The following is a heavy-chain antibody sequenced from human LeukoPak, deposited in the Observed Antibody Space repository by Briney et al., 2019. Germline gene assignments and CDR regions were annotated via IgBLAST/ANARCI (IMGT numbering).Heavy chain of an antibody. CDR1: GFTFSSYW. Sequence: GGSLRLSCAASGFTFSSYWMSWVRQAPGKGLEWVANIKQDGSEKYYVDSVKGRFTISRDNAKNSLYLQMNSLRAEDTAVYYCARGNSSSWYVDTYYFDYWGQGTLVTVSS. V-gene: IGHV3-7*04. D-gene: IGHD6-13*01. CDR2: IKQDGSEK. J-gene: IGHJ4*02. CDR3: ARGNSSSWYVDTYYFDY.